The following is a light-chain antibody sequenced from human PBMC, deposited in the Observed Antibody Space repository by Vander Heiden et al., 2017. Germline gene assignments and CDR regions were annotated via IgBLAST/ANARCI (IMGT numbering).Light chain of an antibody. CDR3: QQCYSTPPT. Sequence: DIQMTQSPSSLSASVGDRVTITCRASQSISSYLNWYQQKPGKAPKLLIYAASSLPSGVPSRFSGSGSGTDFTLTISSLQPEDFATYYCQQCYSTPPTFGQGTRLEIK. CDR2: AAS. CDR1: QSISSY. V-gene: IGKV1-39*01. J-gene: IGKJ5*01.